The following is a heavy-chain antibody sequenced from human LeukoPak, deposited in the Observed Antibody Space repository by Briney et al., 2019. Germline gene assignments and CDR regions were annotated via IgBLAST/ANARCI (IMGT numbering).Heavy chain of an antibody. CDR3: AKLKHYYDSSGYYYYFDY. Sequence: GGSLRLSCVASGFTFSSYAMSWVRQAPGKGLEWVSAISGSGGSTYYADSVKGRFTISRDNSKNTLYLQMNSLRAEDTAVYYCAKLKHYYDSSGYYYYFDYWGQGTLVTVSS. V-gene: IGHV3-23*01. J-gene: IGHJ4*02. CDR1: GFTFSSYA. CDR2: ISGSGGST. D-gene: IGHD3-22*01.